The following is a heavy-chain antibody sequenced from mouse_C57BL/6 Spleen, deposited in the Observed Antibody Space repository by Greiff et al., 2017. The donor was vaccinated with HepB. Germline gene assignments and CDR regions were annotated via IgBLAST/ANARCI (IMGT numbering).Heavy chain of an antibody. D-gene: IGHD3-2*02. V-gene: IGHV1-26*01. CDR2: INPNNGGT. J-gene: IGHJ4*01. Sequence: EVQLQQSGPELVKPGASVKISCKASGYTFTDYYMNWVKQSHGKSLEWIGDINPNNGGTSYNQKFKGKATLTVDKSSSTAYMELRSLTSEDSAVYYCARKGTAQANAMDYWGQGTSVTVSS. CDR1: GYTFTDYY. CDR3: ARKGTAQANAMDY.